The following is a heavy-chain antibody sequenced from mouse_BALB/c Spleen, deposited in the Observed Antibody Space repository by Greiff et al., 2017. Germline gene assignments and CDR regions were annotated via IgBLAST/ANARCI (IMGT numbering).Heavy chain of an antibody. CDR1: GFSLTSYG. J-gene: IGHJ3*01. D-gene: IGHD4-1*01. Sequence: VQLQESGPGLVQPSQSLSITCTVSGFSLTSYGVHWVRQSPGKGLEWLGVIWSGGSTDYNAAFISRLSISKDNSKSQVFFKMNSLQADDTAIYYCARNRPGTWFAYWGQGTLVTVSA. V-gene: IGHV2-4-1*01. CDR2: IWSGGST. CDR3: ARNRPGTWFAY.